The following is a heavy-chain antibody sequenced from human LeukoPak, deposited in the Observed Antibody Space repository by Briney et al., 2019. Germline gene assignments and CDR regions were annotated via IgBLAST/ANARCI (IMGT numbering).Heavy chain of an antibody. Sequence: PGSSLRLSCEASGFTFSHYGMHRVRQALGKELEWVAIIWSDGTNHYYADSVKGRFTISRDNLKNMVSLQMNRLRAEDTAVYYCAKDAQRGFDYSNSLEHWGQGSLVTVSS. J-gene: IGHJ4*02. D-gene: IGHD4-11*01. CDR2: IWSDGTNH. V-gene: IGHV3-33*06. CDR3: AKDAQRGFDYSNSLEH. CDR1: GFTFSHYG.